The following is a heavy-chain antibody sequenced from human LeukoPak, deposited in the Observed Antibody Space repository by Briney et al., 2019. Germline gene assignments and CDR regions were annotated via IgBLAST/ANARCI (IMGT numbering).Heavy chain of an antibody. J-gene: IGHJ5*02. Sequence: GGSLRLSCAASGFTFSSYAMSWVRQAPGKGLEWVSAISGSDDSTYYADSVKGRFTISRDNSKNTVYLQMNSLRAEDTAVYYCARDWDGSGSYTAAWGQGTLVTVSS. D-gene: IGHD3-10*01. V-gene: IGHV3-23*01. CDR1: GFTFSSYA. CDR2: ISGSDDST. CDR3: ARDWDGSGSYTAA.